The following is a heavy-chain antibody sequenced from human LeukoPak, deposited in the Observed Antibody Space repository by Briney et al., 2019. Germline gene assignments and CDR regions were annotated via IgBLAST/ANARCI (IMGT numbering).Heavy chain of an antibody. Sequence: ASVTVSCKVSGYTLTELSMHWVRQAPGKGLEWMGGFDPEDGETIYAQKFQGRVTMTEDTSTDTAYMELSSLRSEDTAVYYCATDMYGGSYYGALDYWGQGTLVTVSS. V-gene: IGHV1-24*01. CDR1: GYTLTELS. D-gene: IGHD1-26*01. CDR3: ATDMYGGSYYGALDY. J-gene: IGHJ4*02. CDR2: FDPEDGET.